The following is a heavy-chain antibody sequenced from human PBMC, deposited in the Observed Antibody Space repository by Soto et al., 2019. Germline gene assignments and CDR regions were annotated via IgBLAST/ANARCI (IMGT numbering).Heavy chain of an antibody. V-gene: IGHV3-7*04. J-gene: IGHJ3*01. Sequence: EVQLVESGGGMVQPGRSLRLSCVGSGFTFKSEWMTWVRQAPGKGLEWVANMKGDGTKENYVDSVKGRFTISRDNAKNSLYLQMNSLRVEDTAVYYCARDISPSCGGGWCDAFDLWGQGTVVSVSS. D-gene: IGHD2-21*01. CDR1: GFTFKSEW. CDR3: ARDISPSCGGGWCDAFDL. CDR2: MKGDGTKE.